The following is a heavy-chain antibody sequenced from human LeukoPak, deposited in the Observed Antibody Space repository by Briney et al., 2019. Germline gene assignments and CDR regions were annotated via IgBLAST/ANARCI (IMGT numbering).Heavy chain of an antibody. D-gene: IGHD4-11*01. CDR3: AKDRSGMTTYQWRVYYYYYMDV. CDR2: IRYDGGNK. CDR1: GFTFSSYG. J-gene: IGHJ6*03. Sequence: GGSLRLSCVASGFTFSSYGVHWVRQAPGKGLEWVAFIRYDGGNKYYADSVKGRFTISRDNSKNTLYLQMNSLRAEDTAVYYCAKDRSGMTTYQWRVYYYYYMDVWGKGTTVTVSS. V-gene: IGHV3-30*02.